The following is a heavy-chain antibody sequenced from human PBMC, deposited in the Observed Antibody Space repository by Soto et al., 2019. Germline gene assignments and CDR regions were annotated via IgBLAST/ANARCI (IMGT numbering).Heavy chain of an antibody. V-gene: IGHV3-15*07. CDR2: IKSKTDGGTT. CDR1: GFTFSNAW. D-gene: IGHD3-9*01. Sequence: GGSLRLSCAASGFTFSNAWMNWVRQAPGKGLEWVGRIKSKTDGGTTDYAAPVKGRFTISRDDSKNTLYLQMNSLKTEDTAVYYCTTDPPPYYDILTGYDWFDPWGQGTLVTVSS. CDR3: TTDPPPYYDILTGYDWFDP. J-gene: IGHJ5*02.